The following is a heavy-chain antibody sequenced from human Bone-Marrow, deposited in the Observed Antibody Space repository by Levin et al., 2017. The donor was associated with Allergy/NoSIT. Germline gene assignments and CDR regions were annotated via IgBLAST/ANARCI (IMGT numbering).Heavy chain of an antibody. CDR1: GGTFSSYT. D-gene: IGHD6-13*01. CDR2: IIPILGIA. CDR3: AKVDSSSSHGAFDI. J-gene: IGHJ3*02. Sequence: GASVKVSCKASGGTFSSYTISWVRQAPGQGLEWMGRIIPILGIANYAQKFQGRVTITADKSTSTAYMELSSLRSEDTAVYYCAKVDSSSSHGAFDIWGQGTMVTVSS. V-gene: IGHV1-69*02.